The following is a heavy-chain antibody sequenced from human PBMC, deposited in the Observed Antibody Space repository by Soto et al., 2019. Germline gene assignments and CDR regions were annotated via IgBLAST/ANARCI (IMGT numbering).Heavy chain of an antibody. Sequence: GESRKISCQGSVYNFANYWIGWVCQMPGKGLECMGMIFPGDSETKYSLSLQGQVSISADKSISTAYLQWSTLKASDTAMYYCAAGYSTGLDGFDVWGQGTMVTVSS. J-gene: IGHJ3*01. CDR1: VYNFANYW. V-gene: IGHV5-51*01. CDR2: IFPGDSET. D-gene: IGHD6-19*01. CDR3: AAGYSTGLDGFDV.